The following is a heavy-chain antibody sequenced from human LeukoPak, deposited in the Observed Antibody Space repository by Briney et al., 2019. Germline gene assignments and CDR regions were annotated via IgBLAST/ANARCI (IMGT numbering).Heavy chain of an antibody. Sequence: SVKVSRKTSGGTFNNSAISWVRQAPGQGLEWLGGIMPPFGTGGYAQKFQGRVSITKDESTRTVYLELTSLTSDDTAVYYCARDVHGDYGSGWFDPWGQGTLVSVSS. D-gene: IGHD4-17*01. J-gene: IGHJ5*02. CDR3: ARDVHGDYGSGWFDP. V-gene: IGHV1-69*05. CDR1: GGTFNNSA. CDR2: IMPPFGTG.